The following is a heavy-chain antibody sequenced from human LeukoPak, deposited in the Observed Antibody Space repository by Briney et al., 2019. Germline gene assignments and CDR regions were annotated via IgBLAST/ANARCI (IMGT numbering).Heavy chain of an antibody. D-gene: IGHD6-19*01. V-gene: IGHV4-39*07. CDR1: GGSIRSSYYY. CDR2: IYHSGST. J-gene: IGHJ4*02. CDR3: AREVAAGSYRGFDY. Sequence: SETLSLTCTVSGGSIRSSYYYWGWIRQSPGKGLEWIGEIYHSGSTNYNPSLKSRVTISVDTSKNQFSLKVNSVTAADTATYYCAREVAAGSYRGFDYWGQGTLVTVSS.